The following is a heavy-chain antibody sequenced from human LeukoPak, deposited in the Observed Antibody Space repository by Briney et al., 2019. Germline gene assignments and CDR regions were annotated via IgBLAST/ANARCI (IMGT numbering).Heavy chain of an antibody. CDR1: GFTFSSYS. J-gene: IGHJ4*02. CDR3: ARHLVLGGYSYGYYFDY. CDR2: ISGSSSYI. D-gene: IGHD5-18*01. V-gene: IGHV3-21*06. Sequence: PGGSLRLSCAASGFTFSSYSMNWVRQAPGKGLEWVSSISGSSSYIYYADSVRGRFTISRDNAKNSLYLQMNSLRAEDTAVYYCARHLVLGGYSYGYYFDYWGQGTLVTVSS.